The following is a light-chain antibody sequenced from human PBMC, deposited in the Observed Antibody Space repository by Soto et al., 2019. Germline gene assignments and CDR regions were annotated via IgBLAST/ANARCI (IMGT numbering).Light chain of an antibody. CDR3: QQSYSSPPT. CDR2: VVS. Sequence: DIQMTQSPSSLSASVEDRVIITCRASQSISNHLNWYQQKPGKAPKLLIFVVSSLQSGVPSRFIGIRSGPEFLLTISSLQPEDFATYYCQQSYSSPPTFGQGTKVEIK. CDR1: QSISNH. J-gene: IGKJ1*01. V-gene: IGKV1-39*01.